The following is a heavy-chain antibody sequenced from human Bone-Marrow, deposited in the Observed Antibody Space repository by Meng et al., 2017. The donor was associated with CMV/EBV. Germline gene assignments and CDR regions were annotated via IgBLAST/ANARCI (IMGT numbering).Heavy chain of an antibody. J-gene: IGHJ6*02. D-gene: IGHD6-19*01. Sequence: ASVKVSCKASGYTFTSYGISWVRQAPGQGLEWMGWISAYNGNTNYAQKLQGRVTMTTDTSTSTAYMELSSLRSEDTAVYYCARDRGIAVAGKGYYGMDVWGQGTTVTVSS. CDR1: GYTFTSYG. CDR3: ARDRGIAVAGKGYYGMDV. V-gene: IGHV1-18*01. CDR2: ISAYNGNT.